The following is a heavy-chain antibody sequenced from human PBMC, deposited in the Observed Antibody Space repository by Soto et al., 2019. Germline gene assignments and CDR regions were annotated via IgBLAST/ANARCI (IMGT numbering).Heavy chain of an antibody. CDR1: GFSFRTSG. D-gene: IGHD2-15*01. V-gene: IGHV3-33*01. CDR2: MWYDGHVE. J-gene: IGHJ3*02. CDR3: ARGLPKVAGGAFDI. Sequence: QVHLVESGGGVVQPGRSLTLSCAASGFSFRTSGMHWVRQAPGKGLEWVTGMWYDGHVEGYLDSVKGRFTISRDNSNSLMSLQMSNLRVDDTAVYYGARGLPKVAGGAFDIWGHGTMVNVSS.